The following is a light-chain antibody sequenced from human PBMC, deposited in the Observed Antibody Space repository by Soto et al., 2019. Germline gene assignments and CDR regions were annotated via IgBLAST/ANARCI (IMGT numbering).Light chain of an antibody. Sequence: EIVLTQSPGTLSLSPGERATLSCRASQSISRNLAWYQQKPGQAPRLLIYGASTRATGIPARFSGSGSGTEFILTISSLQSEDFAVYYCQQYSKWPLTFGGGTKVDIK. CDR1: QSISRN. V-gene: IGKV3-15*01. CDR3: QQYSKWPLT. J-gene: IGKJ4*01. CDR2: GAS.